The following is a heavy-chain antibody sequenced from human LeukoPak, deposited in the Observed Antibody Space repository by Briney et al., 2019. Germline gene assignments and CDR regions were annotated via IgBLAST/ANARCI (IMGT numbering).Heavy chain of an antibody. J-gene: IGHJ3*02. Sequence: GGSLRLSCVVSGFTFSSYAMNWVRQTPGKGLEWVSFISSSSTYIYYADSVKGRFTISRDNAKNPLYLQMNSLRAEDTALYYCARLNYGGNPGAFDIWGQGTMVTVSS. D-gene: IGHD4-23*01. CDR1: GFTFSSYA. CDR3: ARLNYGGNPGAFDI. V-gene: IGHV3-21*01. CDR2: ISSSSTYI.